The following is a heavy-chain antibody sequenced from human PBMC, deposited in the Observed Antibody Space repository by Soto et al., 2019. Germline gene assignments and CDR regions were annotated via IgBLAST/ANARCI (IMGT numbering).Heavy chain of an antibody. J-gene: IGHJ6*02. Sequence: HPGGSLRLSCAASGFTFSSYAMSWVRQAPGKGLEWVSAISGSGGSTYYADSVKGRFTISRDNSKNTLYLQMNSLRAEDTAVYYCARWYSSGHYYYGMDVWGQGTTVTVSS. CDR1: GFTFSSYA. CDR2: ISGSGGST. V-gene: IGHV3-23*01. D-gene: IGHD6-19*01. CDR3: ARWYSSGHYYYGMDV.